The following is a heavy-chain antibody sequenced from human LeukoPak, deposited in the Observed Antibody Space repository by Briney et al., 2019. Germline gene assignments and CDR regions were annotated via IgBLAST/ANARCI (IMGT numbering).Heavy chain of an antibody. CDR2: IYHSGST. V-gene: IGHV4-4*02. J-gene: IGHJ6*03. CDR3: ARHRPTSGYYYYYMDV. D-gene: IGHD2-8*01. CDR1: GGSISSSNW. Sequence: SETLSLTCAVSGGSISSSNWWSWVRQPPGKGLEWIGEIYHSGSTNYNPSLKSRVTISVDTSKNQFSLKLSSVTAADTAVYYCARHRPTSGYYYYYMDVWGKGTTVTISS.